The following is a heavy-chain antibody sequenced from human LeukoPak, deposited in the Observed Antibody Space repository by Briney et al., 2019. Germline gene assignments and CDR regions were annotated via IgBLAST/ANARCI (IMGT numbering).Heavy chain of an antibody. D-gene: IGHD6-13*01. Sequence: SETLSLTCTVFGGSISSYYWSWIRQPPGKGLEWIGYIYYSGSTNYNPSLKSRVTISVDTSKNQFSLKLSSVTAADTAVYYCAREDLVAALDYWGQGTLVTVSS. CDR2: IYYSGST. CDR3: AREDLVAALDY. V-gene: IGHV4-59*01. J-gene: IGHJ4*02. CDR1: GGSISSYY.